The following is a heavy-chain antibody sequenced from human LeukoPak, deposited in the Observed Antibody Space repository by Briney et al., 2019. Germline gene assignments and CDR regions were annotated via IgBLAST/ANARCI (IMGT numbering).Heavy chain of an antibody. CDR1: GYTFTDHG. CDR3: ARAVGSTDYYGVDV. J-gene: IGHJ6*02. Sequence: ASVKVSCKASGYTFTDHGITWVRQARGQGFEWMGWMSVFNGYTKYAEGFQGRVTMTTDISTRTAHMEMRGLRSDDTAVYYCARAVGSTDYYGVDVWGQGTTVTVSS. V-gene: IGHV1-18*01. CDR2: MSVFNGYT. D-gene: IGHD3-10*01.